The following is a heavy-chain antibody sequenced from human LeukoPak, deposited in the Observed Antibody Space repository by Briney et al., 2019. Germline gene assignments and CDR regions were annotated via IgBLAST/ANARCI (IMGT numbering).Heavy chain of an antibody. CDR2: MNPNSGNT. CDR3: ARVGYSSSSFDY. D-gene: IGHD6-6*01. J-gene: IGHJ4*02. CDR1: GYTFTSYD. V-gene: IGHV1-8*01. Sequence: GASVKVSIKASGYTFTSYDINWVRQAPGQGLEWMGWMNPNSGNTGYAQKFQGRVTMNRNTSISTAYMELSSLRSEDTGVYYCARVGYSSSSFDYWGQGTLVTVSS.